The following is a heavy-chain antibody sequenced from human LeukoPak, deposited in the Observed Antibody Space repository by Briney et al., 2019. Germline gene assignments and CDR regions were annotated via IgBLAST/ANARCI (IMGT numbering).Heavy chain of an antibody. CDR2: IRYDRSNK. Sequence: GGPLRLSCAASGFTFSSYGMHWVRQAPGKGLEWVAFIRYDRSNKYYADSVKGRFTISRDNSKNTLYLQMNSLRAEDTAVYYCAKGRPMVRGVNSGYYFDYWGQGTLVTVSS. J-gene: IGHJ4*02. V-gene: IGHV3-30*02. D-gene: IGHD3-10*01. CDR1: GFTFSSYG. CDR3: AKGRPMVRGVNSGYYFDY.